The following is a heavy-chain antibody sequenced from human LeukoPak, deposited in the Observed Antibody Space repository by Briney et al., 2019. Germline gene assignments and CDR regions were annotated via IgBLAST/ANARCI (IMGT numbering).Heavy chain of an antibody. CDR3: AKELGYCSGGSCYPGALFDY. D-gene: IGHD2-15*01. Sequence: GGSLRLSCAASGFTFSSYAMSWVRQAPGKGLEWVSAISGSGGSTYYADSVKGRFTISRDNSKNTLYLQMNSLRAEDTAVYYCAKELGYCSGGSCYPGALFDYWGQGTLVTVSS. CDR2: ISGSGGST. J-gene: IGHJ4*02. CDR1: GFTFSSYA. V-gene: IGHV3-23*01.